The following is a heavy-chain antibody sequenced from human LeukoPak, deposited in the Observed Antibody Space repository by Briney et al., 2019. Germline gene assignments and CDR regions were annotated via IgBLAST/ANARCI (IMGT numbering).Heavy chain of an antibody. CDR2: IYHSGSI. V-gene: IGHV4-4*02. Sequence: PSGTLSLTCGVSGVSITSGNWWGWVRQPPGKGLEWIGEIYHSGSINYNPSLKSRVTISVDKSKHQFSLKLNSVTAADTAVYYCWHSGYESGLDYWGQGTLVTVSS. CDR3: WHSGYESGLDY. J-gene: IGHJ4*02. CDR1: GVSITSGNW. D-gene: IGHD5-12*01.